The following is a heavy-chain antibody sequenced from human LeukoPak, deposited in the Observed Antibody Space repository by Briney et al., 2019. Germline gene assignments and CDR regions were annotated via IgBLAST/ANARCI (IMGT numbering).Heavy chain of an antibody. CDR2: IYTSGST. V-gene: IGHV4-4*07. J-gene: IGHJ6*03. CDR3: ARDRRVVAADYYYYYYMDV. Sequence: SETLSLTCAVYGGSFSSYYWSWIRQPAGKGLEWIGRIYTSGSTNYNPSLKSRVTMSVDTSKNQFSLKLSSVTAADTAVYYCARDRRVVAADYYYYYYMDVWGKGTTVTVSS. CDR1: GGSFSSYY. D-gene: IGHD2-15*01.